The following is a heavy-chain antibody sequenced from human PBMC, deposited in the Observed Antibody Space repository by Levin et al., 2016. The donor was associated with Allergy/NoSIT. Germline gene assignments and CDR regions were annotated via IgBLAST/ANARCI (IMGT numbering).Heavy chain of an antibody. D-gene: IGHD3-3*01. Sequence: DSVKGRFSISRDNAKNLLYLQMNSLRVEDTAVYYCARDTSNYFDYWGQGTLVTVSS. CDR3: ARDTSNYFDY. J-gene: IGHJ4*02. V-gene: IGHV3-48*03.